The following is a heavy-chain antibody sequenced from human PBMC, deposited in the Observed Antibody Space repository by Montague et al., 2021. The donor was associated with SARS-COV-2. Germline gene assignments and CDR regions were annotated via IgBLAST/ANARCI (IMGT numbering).Heavy chain of an antibody. V-gene: IGHV3-23*01. J-gene: IGHJ4*02. D-gene: IGHD2-21*01. Sequence: SLRLSCAASGFTFRNYAMTWVRWAPGKGLEWVSAIGDSGSKTHYADSXXGRFTISRDNSKNTLSLEMNSLQVDDTAIYYCAKDPIPGGSNPYYFDFWGQGTLVTVSS. CDR2: IGDSGSKT. CDR1: GFTFRNYA. CDR3: AKDPIPGGSNPYYFDF.